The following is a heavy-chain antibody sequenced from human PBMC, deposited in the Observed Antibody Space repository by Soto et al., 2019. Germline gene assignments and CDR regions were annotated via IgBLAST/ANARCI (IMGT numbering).Heavy chain of an antibody. CDR2: ISVGGGAS. CDR3: STDPTGDYDGAFDS. Sequence: EVQLLESGGGLVQPGGSLRISCAASAFTFRTYAMTWVRQAPGKGLEWVSSISVGGGASYQTDSVQGRFTISRDSSKNTIYLHVTSMRHEDTAIYYCSTDPTGDYDGAFDSWGEVKMGTVSS. CDR1: AFTFRTYA. J-gene: IGHJ3*02. V-gene: IGHV3-23*01. D-gene: IGHD3-22*01.